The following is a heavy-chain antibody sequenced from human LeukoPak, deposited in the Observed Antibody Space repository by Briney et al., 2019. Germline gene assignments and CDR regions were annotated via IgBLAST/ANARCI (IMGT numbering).Heavy chain of an antibody. D-gene: IGHD1-26*01. J-gene: IGHJ4*02. CDR2: INDNGGRT. CDR3: VKDVGGSYAFDY. V-gene: IGHV3-64D*09. CDR1: GFTFSRYV. Sequence: GGSLRLSCSASGFTFSRYVMHWVRQAPGKGVEYVSGINDNGGRTHYGDSVKGRFSISRDNSKNTLHLQMSTLRAEDTALYYCVKDVGGSYAFDYWGQGILVTVAS.